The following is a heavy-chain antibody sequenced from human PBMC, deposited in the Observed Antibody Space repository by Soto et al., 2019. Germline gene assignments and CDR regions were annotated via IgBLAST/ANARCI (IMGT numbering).Heavy chain of an antibody. J-gene: IGHJ5*02. V-gene: IGHV4-38-2*02. Sequence: SETLSLTCTFSAYSISNGYYWGWIRQPPGKGLEWIGTIYHSGSTYYNPSLQSRVTISVDTSKNQFSLKLSSVTAADTAVYYCARLLGSSGWTGGNWFDPWGQGTLVTVSS. CDR1: AYSISNGYY. CDR2: IYHSGST. CDR3: ARLLGSSGWTGGNWFDP. D-gene: IGHD6-19*01.